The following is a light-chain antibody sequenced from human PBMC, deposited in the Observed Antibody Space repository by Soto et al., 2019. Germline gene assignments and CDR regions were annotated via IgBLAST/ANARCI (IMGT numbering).Light chain of an antibody. CDR1: QSVSSSY. Sequence: EIVLTQSPGTLSLSPGERATLSCRASQSVSSSYLAWYQQKPGQAPRLLIYGASSRATGIPDRFSGSGSGTDFPLTIRRLEPEDFAVYYCQQYGSSPLFPFGPGTKVDI. CDR2: GAS. J-gene: IGKJ3*01. CDR3: QQYGSSPLFP. V-gene: IGKV3-20*01.